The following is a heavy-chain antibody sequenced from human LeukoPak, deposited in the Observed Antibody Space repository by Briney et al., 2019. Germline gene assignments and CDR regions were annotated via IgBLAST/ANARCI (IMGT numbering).Heavy chain of an antibody. CDR1: GGSISSGDYY. J-gene: IGHJ4*02. CDR2: IYYSGST. D-gene: IGHD2-2*01. Sequence: SETLSLTCTVSGGSISSGDYYWSWIRQPPGKGLEWIGYIYYSGSTNYNPSLKSRVTISVDTSKNQFSLKLSSATAADTAVYYCARDSPYCSSISCYPDYWGQGTLVTVSS. V-gene: IGHV4-61*08. CDR3: ARDSPYCSSISCYPDY.